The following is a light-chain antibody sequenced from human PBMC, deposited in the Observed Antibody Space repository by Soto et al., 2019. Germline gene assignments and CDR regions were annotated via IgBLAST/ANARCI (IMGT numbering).Light chain of an antibody. J-gene: IGKJ5*01. V-gene: IGKV3-11*01. CDR1: QSVSNTY. Sequence: EIVLSNSPGTLSSSPGERATLSCRASQSVSNTYLAWYQQKPGQAPRLLIYDAFNRATGIPARFSGSGSGTDFTLTISILEPEDFAIYYCQQRINGTRRTFGQGRRLEIK. CDR3: QQRINGTRRT. CDR2: DAF.